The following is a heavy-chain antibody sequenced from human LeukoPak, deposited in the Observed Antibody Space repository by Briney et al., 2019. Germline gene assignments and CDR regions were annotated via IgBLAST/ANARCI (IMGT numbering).Heavy chain of an antibody. V-gene: IGHV4-59*01. CDR2: IYYSGST. J-gene: IGHJ2*01. CDR3: AIYPLGIHWYFDL. CDR1: GGSISSYY. Sequence: SETLSLTCTVSGGSISSYYWSWIRQPPGKGLEWIGYIYYSGSTNYNPSLKSRVTISVDTSKNQFSLKLSSVTAADTAVYYCAIYPLGIHWYFDLWGRGTLVTVSS. D-gene: IGHD7-27*01.